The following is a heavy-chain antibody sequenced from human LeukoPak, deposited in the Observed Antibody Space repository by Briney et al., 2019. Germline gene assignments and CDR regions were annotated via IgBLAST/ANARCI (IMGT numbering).Heavy chain of an antibody. V-gene: IGHV3-21*01. CDR1: GFTFSSYS. D-gene: IGHD6-13*01. J-gene: IGHJ4*02. CDR3: ARFSSSSINY. CDR2: ISSSSSYI. Sequence: PGGPLRLSCAASGFTFSSYSMNWVRQAPGKGVEWGSSISSSSSYIYYADSAKGRFTISRDNAKNSLYLQMNSLRAEDTAVYYCARFSSSSINYWGQGTLVTVSS.